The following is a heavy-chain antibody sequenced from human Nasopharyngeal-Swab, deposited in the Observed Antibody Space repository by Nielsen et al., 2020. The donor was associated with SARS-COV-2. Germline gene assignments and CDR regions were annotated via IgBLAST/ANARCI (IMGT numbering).Heavy chain of an antibody. D-gene: IGHD3-10*01. CDR2: LDPEDGET. CDR3: ATGKFGRLADAFDI. CDR1: GYTPTDVS. V-gene: IGHV1-24*01. Sequence: ASVKVSCKISGYTPTDVSIHWVRRAPGKGLEWMGVLDPEDGETIYAQKLEDRVTMTEDTTSDTAYMELRSLRSDDTAMYYCATGKFGRLADAFDIWGQGTMVTVSS. J-gene: IGHJ3*02.